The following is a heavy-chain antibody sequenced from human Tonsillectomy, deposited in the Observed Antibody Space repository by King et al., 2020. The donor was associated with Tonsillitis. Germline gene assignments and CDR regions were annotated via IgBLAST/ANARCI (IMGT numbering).Heavy chain of an antibody. D-gene: IGHD3-22*01. Sequence: QLQESGPGLVKPSQTLSLTCTVSGGSISSGGYYWGWIRQPPGKGLEWIGSIYYSGITYYNPSLKSPVTISVDTSKNQFSLKLSSVTAADTAVYSCAGLDPQDSRCYYSPGSAFDIWGQGTIVTVST. CDR2: IYYSGIT. J-gene: IGHJ3*02. CDR3: AGLDPQDSRCYYSPGSAFDI. CDR1: GGSISSGGYY. V-gene: IGHV4-39*01.